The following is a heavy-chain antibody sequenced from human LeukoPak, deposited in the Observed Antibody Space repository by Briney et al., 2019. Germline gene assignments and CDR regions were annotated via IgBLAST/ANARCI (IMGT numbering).Heavy chain of an antibody. CDR2: IWYDGNNK. D-gene: IGHD2-15*01. CDR1: GFTFSSYG. J-gene: IGHJ4*02. CDR3: ARQHCSGGDCYFFD. V-gene: IGHV3-33*01. Sequence: GGSLRLSCAASGFTFSSYGMHWVRQAPGKGLEWVALIWYDGNNKYYADSVKGRFTISRDNSKNTLYLQLNSLRAEDAAVYYCARQHCSGGDCYFFDWGQGTLVTVSS.